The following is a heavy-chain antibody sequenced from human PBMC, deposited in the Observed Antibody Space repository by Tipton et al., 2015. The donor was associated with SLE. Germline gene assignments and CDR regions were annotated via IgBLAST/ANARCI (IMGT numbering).Heavy chain of an antibody. CDR3: AREQWLVLWGYFDY. J-gene: IGHJ4*02. Sequence: TLSLTCTVSGDSISSGTYYWSWIRQPAGKGLEWIGNIYTSESTNYNPSLKSRVTISVDTSKNQFSLKLTSVTAADTAVYYCAREQWLVLWGYFDYWGQGSLVTVSS. CDR1: GDSISSGTYY. D-gene: IGHD6-19*01. CDR2: IYTSEST. V-gene: IGHV4-61*09.